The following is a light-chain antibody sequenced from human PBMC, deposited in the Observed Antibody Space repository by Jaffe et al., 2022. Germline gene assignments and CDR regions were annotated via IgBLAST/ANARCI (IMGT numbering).Light chain of an antibody. CDR3: MQGTHWPKT. CDR1: QSLVHSDGNTY. CDR2: KVS. J-gene: IGKJ1*01. V-gene: IGKV2-30*02. Sequence: DVVMTQSPLSLPVTLGQPASISCRSSQSLVHSDGNTYLSWFQQRPGQSPRRLIYKVSNRDSGVPDRFTGSGSDTDFTLKISRVEAEDVGVYYCMQGTHWPKTFGQGTKVEI.